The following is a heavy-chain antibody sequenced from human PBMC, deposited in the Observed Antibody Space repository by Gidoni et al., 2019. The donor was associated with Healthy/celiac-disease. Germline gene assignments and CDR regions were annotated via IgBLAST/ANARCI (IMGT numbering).Heavy chain of an antibody. D-gene: IGHD1-26*01. Sequence: QVQLVQSGAEVKKPGSSVKVSCKASGVTFSSYAISWVRQAPGQGLEWMGGIIPIFGTANYAQKFQGRVTITADESTSTAYMELSSLRSEDTAVYYCARHLYSGSYYWYFDLWGRGTLVTVSS. J-gene: IGHJ2*01. V-gene: IGHV1-69*01. CDR2: IIPIFGTA. CDR1: GVTFSSYA. CDR3: ARHLYSGSYYWYFDL.